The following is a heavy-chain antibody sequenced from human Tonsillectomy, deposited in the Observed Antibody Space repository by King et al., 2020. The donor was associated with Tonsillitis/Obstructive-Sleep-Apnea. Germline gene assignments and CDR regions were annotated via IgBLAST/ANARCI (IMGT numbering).Heavy chain of an antibody. CDR1: GYTFTTYG. Sequence: QLVQSGAEVKKPGASVKVSCKASGYTFTTYGISWVRQAPGQGLEWMGWISAYNGDTNYAQKLQDRVTMTTDTSTSTAYMEVRRLRSDDTAVYYCARDSRSNYYDTSGYYTFEYWGQGTLVTVPS. V-gene: IGHV1-18*01. CDR3: ARDSRSNYYDTSGYYTFEY. CDR2: ISAYNGDT. D-gene: IGHD3-22*01. J-gene: IGHJ4*02.